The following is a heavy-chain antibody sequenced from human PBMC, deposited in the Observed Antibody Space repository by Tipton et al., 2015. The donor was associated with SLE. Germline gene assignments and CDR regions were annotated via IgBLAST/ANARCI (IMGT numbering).Heavy chain of an antibody. D-gene: IGHD3-16*01. CDR3: ARSDGGY. CDR1: GGSFSGYY. CDR2: IDYSGST. Sequence: TLSLTCAVYGGSFSGYYWSYIRQPPGKGLEWIGEIDYSGSTKYDPSLKSRVTISVDTSKNQFSLKVRSVTAADTAVYYCARSDGGYWGQGTLVTVSS. J-gene: IGHJ4*02. V-gene: IGHV4-34*01.